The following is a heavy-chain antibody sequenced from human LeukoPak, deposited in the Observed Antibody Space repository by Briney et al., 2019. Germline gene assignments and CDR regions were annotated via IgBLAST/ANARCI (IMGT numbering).Heavy chain of an antibody. J-gene: IGHJ6*02. CDR1: GYTFTSYD. D-gene: IGHD1-7*01. V-gene: IGHV1-8*01. Sequence: GASVTVSCKASGYTFTSYDINWVRQATGQGLEWMGWMNPNSGNTGYAQKFQGRVTMTRNTSISTAYMELSSLRSEDTAVYYCARGTDWNSPVGMDVWGQGTTVTVSS. CDR2: MNPNSGNT. CDR3: ARGTDWNSPVGMDV.